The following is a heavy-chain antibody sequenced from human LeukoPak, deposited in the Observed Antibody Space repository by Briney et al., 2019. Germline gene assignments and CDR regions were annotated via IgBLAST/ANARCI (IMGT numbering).Heavy chain of an antibody. Sequence: SETLSLTCTVSGGSINSYYWSWIRQPPGKGLEWIGYVAYSGSTNFNPSLKSRVTISLDTSKNQFSLKLSSVTAADTAVYYCARTVSGYYFNAWGPGTLVTVSS. D-gene: IGHD5-12*01. CDR1: GGSINSYY. CDR3: ARTVSGYYFNA. V-gene: IGHV4-59*01. CDR2: VAYSGST. J-gene: IGHJ5*02.